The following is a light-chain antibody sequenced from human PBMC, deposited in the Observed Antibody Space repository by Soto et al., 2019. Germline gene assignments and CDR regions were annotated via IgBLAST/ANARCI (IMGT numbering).Light chain of an antibody. V-gene: IGKV3-11*01. Sequence: EIVLTQSPATLPLSPGERATLSCRASQSFSSYLAWYQQKPGQAPRLLIYDASNRATGTPARFSGSGSGTALTLTISSLEPEDFAVYYCQQRSNWPITFGQGTRLEIK. CDR1: QSFSSY. J-gene: IGKJ5*01. CDR2: DAS. CDR3: QQRSNWPIT.